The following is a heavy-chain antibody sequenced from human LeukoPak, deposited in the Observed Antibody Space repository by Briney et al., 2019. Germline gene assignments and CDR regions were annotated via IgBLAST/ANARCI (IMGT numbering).Heavy chain of an antibody. CDR2: INHSGST. Sequence: KPSETLSLTCAVYGGSFSGYYWSWIRQPPGKGLEWIGEINHSGSTNYNPSLKSRVTISVDTSKNQFSLKLSSVTAADTAVYYCARVRRAPYDFWSGSRPLDYWGQGTLVTVSS. CDR3: ARVRRAPYDFWSGSRPLDY. D-gene: IGHD3-3*01. V-gene: IGHV4-34*01. J-gene: IGHJ4*02. CDR1: GGSFSGYY.